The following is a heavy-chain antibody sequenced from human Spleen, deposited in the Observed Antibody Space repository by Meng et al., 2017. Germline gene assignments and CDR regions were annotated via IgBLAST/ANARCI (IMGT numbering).Heavy chain of an antibody. J-gene: IGHJ4*02. Sequence: SETLSLTCTVSGGSVSSGSYYWSWIRQPPGKGLEWIGYIYYSGSTNYNPSLKSRVTISVDTSKNQFSLKLSSVTAADSAVYYCARGPTTMAHDFDYWGQGTLVTVS. CDR3: ARGPTTMAHDFDY. CDR2: IYYSGST. CDR1: GGSVSSGSYY. V-gene: IGHV4-61*01. D-gene: IGHD4-11*01.